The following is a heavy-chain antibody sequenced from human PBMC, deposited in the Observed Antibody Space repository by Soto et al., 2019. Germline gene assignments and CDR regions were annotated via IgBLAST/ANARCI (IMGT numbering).Heavy chain of an antibody. Sequence: PGGSLRLYCAASGFTFSSYSMNWVRQAPGKGLEWVSSISSSSSYIYYADSSKGRFTVSRDNAKNSLYLQMNSLRAEDTSVYYCARGLFYYDSSGYLGYWGQGTLVTVSS. V-gene: IGHV3-21*01. J-gene: IGHJ4*02. CDR2: ISSSSSYI. CDR3: ARGLFYYDSSGYLGY. D-gene: IGHD3-22*01. CDR1: GFTFSSYS.